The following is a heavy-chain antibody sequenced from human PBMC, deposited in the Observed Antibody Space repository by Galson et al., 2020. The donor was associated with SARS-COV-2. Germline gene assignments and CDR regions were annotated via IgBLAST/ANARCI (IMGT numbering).Heavy chain of an antibody. CDR1: GFSLRTSGMC. Sequence: SGPTLVKPTQTLTLTCTFSGFSLRTSGMCVSWIRQPPGKALEWLARIDWDDDKYYSTPLKTRLTISKDTSKNQVVLTMTNMDPVDTATYYCARNLSHMVGLDYWGQGTLVTVSS. V-gene: IGHV2-70*11. J-gene: IGHJ4*02. CDR3: ARNLSHMVGLDY. CDR2: IDWDDDK. D-gene: IGHD2-21*01.